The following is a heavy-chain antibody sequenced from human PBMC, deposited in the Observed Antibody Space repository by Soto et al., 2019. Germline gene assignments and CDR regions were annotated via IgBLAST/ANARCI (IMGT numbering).Heavy chain of an antibody. Sequence: ASVKVSCKASGYTFTSYDINWVRQATGQGLEWMGWMNPNSGNTGYAQKFQGRVTMTRNTSISTAYMELSSLRSEDTAVYYCARVGGIVVVPAAIITSGMDVWGQETAVTVSS. J-gene: IGHJ6*02. CDR2: MNPNSGNT. D-gene: IGHD2-2*01. CDR3: ARVGGIVVVPAAIITSGMDV. V-gene: IGHV1-8*01. CDR1: GYTFTSYD.